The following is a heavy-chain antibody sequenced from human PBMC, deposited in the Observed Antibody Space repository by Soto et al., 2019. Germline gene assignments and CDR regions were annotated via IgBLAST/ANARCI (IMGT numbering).Heavy chain of an antibody. D-gene: IGHD6-19*01. V-gene: IGHV4-34*01. CDR2: INYSGST. Sequence: SETLSLTCAVYGGSFSGYYWSWIRQPPGKGLEWIGEINYSGSTNYNPSLKSRVTISVDTSKNQFSLKLSSVTAADTAVYYCARAPPAVAGTLYYFDYWGQGTLVTVSS. CDR1: GGSFSGYY. CDR3: ARAPPAVAGTLYYFDY. J-gene: IGHJ4*02.